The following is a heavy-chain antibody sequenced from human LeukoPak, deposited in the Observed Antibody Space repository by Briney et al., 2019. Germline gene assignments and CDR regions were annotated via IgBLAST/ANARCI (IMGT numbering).Heavy chain of an antibody. CDR3: ARDYYYDSGRDAFDI. Sequence: GASVKVSCKAPGYTLTNYGISWVRQAPGQGLEWMAWISAHNGNTNYAQKLQGRVTLTTDTSTSTVYMEVMSLRSDDTAVYYCARDYYYDSGRDAFDIWDQGTMVTVSS. D-gene: IGHD3-22*01. V-gene: IGHV1-18*01. CDR2: ISAHNGNT. CDR1: GYTLTNYG. J-gene: IGHJ3*02.